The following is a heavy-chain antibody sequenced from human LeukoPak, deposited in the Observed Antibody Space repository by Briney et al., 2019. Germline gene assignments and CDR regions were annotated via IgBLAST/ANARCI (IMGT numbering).Heavy chain of an antibody. V-gene: IGHV3-30*14. Sequence: GGSLRLSCAASGFTFSSYAMHWVRQAPGKGLEWVAVISYDGSNKYYADSVKGRFTISRDNSKNTLYLQMNSLRAEDTAVYYCARGSTVGAIPFDYWGQGTLVTVSS. CDR3: ARGSTVGAIPFDY. CDR2: ISYDGSNK. CDR1: GFTFSSYA. J-gene: IGHJ4*02. D-gene: IGHD1-26*01.